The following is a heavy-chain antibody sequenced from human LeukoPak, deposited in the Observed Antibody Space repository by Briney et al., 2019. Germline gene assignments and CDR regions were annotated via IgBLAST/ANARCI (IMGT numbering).Heavy chain of an antibody. CDR1: GGSISSYY. Sequence: SETLSLTCTVSGGSISSYYWSWIRQPAGKGLEWIGRIYISGSTNYNPSLKSRVTMSVDTSKNQFSLKLSSVTAADTAVYYCARVSLAARPYYYGMDVWGQGTTVTVSS. D-gene: IGHD6-6*01. CDR2: IYISGST. CDR3: ARVSLAARPYYYGMDV. J-gene: IGHJ6*02. V-gene: IGHV4-4*07.